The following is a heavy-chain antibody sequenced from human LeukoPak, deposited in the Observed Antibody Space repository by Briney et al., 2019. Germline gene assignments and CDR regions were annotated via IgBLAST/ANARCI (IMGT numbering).Heavy chain of an antibody. V-gene: IGHV1-18*01. CDR3: ARDEAAAGGYYFDY. CDR2: ITAYNGNT. CDR1: GYTFASYG. J-gene: IGHJ4*02. D-gene: IGHD6-13*01. Sequence: ASVKVSCKASGYTFASYGISWVRQAPGQGLEWMGWITAYNGNTNYAQKLQGRVTMTTETSTSTAYMELRSLRSDDTAVYYCARDEAAAGGYYFDYWGQGTLVTVSS.